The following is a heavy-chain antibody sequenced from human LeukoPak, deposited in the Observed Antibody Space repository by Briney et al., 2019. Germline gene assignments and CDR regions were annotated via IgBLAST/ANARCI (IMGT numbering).Heavy chain of an antibody. CDR1: GYTFTSYG. CDR3: ATRDDFWSGPGPFDY. D-gene: IGHD3-3*01. CDR2: ISAYNGNT. V-gene: IGHV1-18*04. Sequence: ASVKVSCKASGYTFTSYGISWVRQAPGQGLEWMGWISAYNGNTNCAQKFQGRVTMTEDTSTDTAYMELSGLRSEDTAVYYCATRDDFWSGPGPFDYWGQGTLVTVSS. J-gene: IGHJ4*02.